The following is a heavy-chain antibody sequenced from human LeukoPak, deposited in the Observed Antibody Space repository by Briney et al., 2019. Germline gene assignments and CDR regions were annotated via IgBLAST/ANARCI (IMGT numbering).Heavy chain of an antibody. V-gene: IGHV3-30*02. CDR2: IRYDGSNK. Sequence: GGSLRLSCAASGFTFSSYGMHWVRQAPGKELEWVAFIRYDGSNKYYADSVKGRFTISRDNSKNTLYLQMNSLRAEDTAVYYCARDREVGATLEDAFDIWGQGTMVTVSS. D-gene: IGHD1-26*01. CDR1: GFTFSSYG. CDR3: ARDREVGATLEDAFDI. J-gene: IGHJ3*02.